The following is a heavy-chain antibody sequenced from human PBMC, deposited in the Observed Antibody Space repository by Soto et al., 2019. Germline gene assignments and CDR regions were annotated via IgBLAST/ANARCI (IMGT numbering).Heavy chain of an antibody. CDR1: GGSISSSNW. D-gene: IGHD3-22*01. V-gene: IGHV4-4*02. CDR3: ARSSDSSGYYPRWYYYGMDV. Sequence: SETLSLTCAVSGGSISSSNWWSWVRQPPGKGLEWIGEIYHSGSTNYNPSLKSRVTISVDKSKNQFSLKLSSVTAADTAVYYCARSSDSSGYYPRWYYYGMDVWGQGTTVTV. CDR2: IYHSGST. J-gene: IGHJ6*02.